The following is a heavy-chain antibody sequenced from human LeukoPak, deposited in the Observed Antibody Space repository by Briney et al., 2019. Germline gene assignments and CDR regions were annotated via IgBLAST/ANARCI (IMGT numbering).Heavy chain of an antibody. V-gene: IGHV4-38-2*02. CDR3: ARGSPFFHYDFWSGSRGGFDP. J-gene: IGHJ5*02. CDR2: IYHSGST. Sequence: NPSETLSLTCTVSGYSISSGYYWGWIRQPPGKGLEWIGSIYHSGSTYYNPSLKSRVTISVDTSKNQFSLKLSSVTAADTAVYYCARGSPFFHYDFWSGSRGGFDPWGQGTLVTVSS. CDR1: GYSISSGYY. D-gene: IGHD3-3*01.